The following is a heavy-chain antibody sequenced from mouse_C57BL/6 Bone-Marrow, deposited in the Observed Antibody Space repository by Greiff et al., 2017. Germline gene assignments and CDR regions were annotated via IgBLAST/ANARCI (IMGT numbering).Heavy chain of an antibody. Sequence: VQLQQSGAELVRPGASVTLSCKASGYTFTDYEMHWVKQTPVHGLEWIGAIDPETGGTAYNQTFKGKAILTADKSSSTAYMERRSLTSEDSAVYYCTRVPYHYDGAYWGQGTLVTVSA. CDR3: TRVPYHYDGAY. CDR1: GYTFTDYE. D-gene: IGHD1-2*01. J-gene: IGHJ3*01. CDR2: IDPETGGT. V-gene: IGHV1-15*01.